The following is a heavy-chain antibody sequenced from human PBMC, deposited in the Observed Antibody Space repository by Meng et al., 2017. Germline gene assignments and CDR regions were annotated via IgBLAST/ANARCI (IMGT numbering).Heavy chain of an antibody. D-gene: IGHD3-10*01. V-gene: IGHV4-38-2*02. CDR1: GYSISSGYY. CDR3: ASYYGSGSYKLY. CDR2: IYHSGSN. J-gene: IGHJ4*02. Sequence: GSLRLSCTVSGYSISSGYYWGWIRQPPGKGLEWIGSIYHSGSNYYNPSLKSRVTISVDTSKNQFSLKLSSVTAADTAVYYCASYYGSGSYKLYWGQGTRVT.